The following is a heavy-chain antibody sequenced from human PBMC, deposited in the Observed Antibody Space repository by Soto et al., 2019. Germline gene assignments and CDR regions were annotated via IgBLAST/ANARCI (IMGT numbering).Heavy chain of an antibody. V-gene: IGHV3-48*01. CDR2: ISSSSSTI. CDR3: ARVVAAAGTYYNDY. Sequence: GGSLRLSCAASGFTFSSYSMNWVRQAPGKGLEWVSYISSSSSTIYYADSVKGRFTISRDNAKNSLYLQMNSLRAEDTAVYYCARVVAAAGTYYNDYWGQGTLVTVSS. J-gene: IGHJ4*02. CDR1: GFTFSSYS. D-gene: IGHD6-13*01.